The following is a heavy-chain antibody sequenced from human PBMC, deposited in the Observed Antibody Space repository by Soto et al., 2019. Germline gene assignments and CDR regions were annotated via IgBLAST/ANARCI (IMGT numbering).Heavy chain of an antibody. Sequence: QVQLVQSGAEVKKPGASVKVSCKASGYTFTNFGISWVRQAPGQGLEWMGWISAYNGHTNYAQNFQGRVTTTTDTSTSPASMEPRRLSSEDTAVYYRTRRGTPIDPWGQGTLV. CDR2: ISAYNGHT. CDR3: TRRGTPIDP. CDR1: GYTFTNFG. V-gene: IGHV1-18*01. J-gene: IGHJ5*02. D-gene: IGHD3-16*01.